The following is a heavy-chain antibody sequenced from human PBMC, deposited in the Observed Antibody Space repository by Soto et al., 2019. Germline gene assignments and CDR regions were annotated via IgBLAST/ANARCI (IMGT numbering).Heavy chain of an antibody. D-gene: IGHD2-2*01. Sequence: GGSLRLSCAASGFTFSSYGMHWVRQAPGKGLEWVAVISYDGSNKYYADSVKGRFTISRDNSKNTLYLQMNSLRAEDTAVYYCGGSGDIVVVPAAPIVNDYWGQGTLVTVSS. CDR2: ISYDGSNK. CDR3: GGSGDIVVVPAAPIVNDY. CDR1: GFTFSSYG. J-gene: IGHJ4*02. V-gene: IGHV3-30*03.